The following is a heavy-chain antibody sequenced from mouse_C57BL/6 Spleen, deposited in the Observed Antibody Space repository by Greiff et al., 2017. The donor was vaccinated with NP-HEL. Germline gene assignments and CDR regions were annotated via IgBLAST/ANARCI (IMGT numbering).Heavy chain of an antibody. Sequence: VQLQQSGPELVKPGASVKISCKASGYSFTGYYMNWVKQSPEKSLEWIGEINPSTGGTTYNQKFKAKATLTVDKSSSTAYMQLKSLTSEDSAVYYCARSGYSKSYFDYWGQGTTLTVSS. CDR2: INPSTGGT. J-gene: IGHJ2*01. V-gene: IGHV1-42*01. CDR1: GYSFTGYY. CDR3: ARSGYSKSYFDY. D-gene: IGHD2-5*01.